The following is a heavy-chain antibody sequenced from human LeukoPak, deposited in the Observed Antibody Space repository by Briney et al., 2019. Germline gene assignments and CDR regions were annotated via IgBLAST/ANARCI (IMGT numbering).Heavy chain of an antibody. D-gene: IGHD3-10*01. CDR3: ARGHITMVRGVEGMDV. Sequence: ASVKVSCKAPGGTFSSYAISWVRQAPGQGLEWMGGIIPIFGTANYAQKFQGRVTITADKSTSTAYMELSSLRSEDTAVYYCARGHITMVRGVEGMDVWGKGTTVTVSS. V-gene: IGHV1-69*06. J-gene: IGHJ6*04. CDR1: GGTFSSYA. CDR2: IIPIFGTA.